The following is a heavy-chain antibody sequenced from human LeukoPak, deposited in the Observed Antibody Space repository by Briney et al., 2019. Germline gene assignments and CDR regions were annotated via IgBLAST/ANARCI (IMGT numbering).Heavy chain of an antibody. CDR3: AREQAYCGGDCYSGYFDY. CDR2: ISYDGSNK. V-gene: IGHV3-30-3*01. Sequence: GGSLRLSCAASGFTFSSYAMHWVCQAPGKGLEWVAVISYDGSNKYYADSVKGRFTISRDNSKNTLYLQMNSLRAEDTAVYYCAREQAYCGGDCYSGYFDYWGQGTLVTVSS. D-gene: IGHD2-21*02. CDR1: GFTFSSYA. J-gene: IGHJ4*02.